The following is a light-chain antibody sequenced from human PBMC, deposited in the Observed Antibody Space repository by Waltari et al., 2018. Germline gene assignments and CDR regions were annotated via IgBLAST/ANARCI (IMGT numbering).Light chain of an antibody. V-gene: IGLV3-1*01. CDR1: EWGEKY. CDR3: QACDSNTGV. CDR2: QDT. Sequence: SYEVTQPPSVSVSPGQTASITCSGDEWGEKYVCWYQQKPGQSPVLVIYQDTKRPSGIPGLFSGYNSGNAATLAISGTQAMDEADYYCQACDSNTGVFGTGTKVTVL. J-gene: IGLJ1*01.